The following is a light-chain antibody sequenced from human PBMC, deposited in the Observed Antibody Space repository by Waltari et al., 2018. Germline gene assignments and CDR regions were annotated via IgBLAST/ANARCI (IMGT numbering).Light chain of an antibody. CDR2: YKSDSDY. CDR1: SGMNVGTYT. CDR3: MIWHSSASV. V-gene: IGLV5-45*03. Sequence: QAVLTQPSSLSASPGASASLTCTLRSGMNVGTYTIYWYRQKPGSPPQYLLRYKSDSDYQEGSGVPSHFSGSKDASANAGILRISGLQSEDEADYYCMIWHSSASVFGGGTKLTVL. J-gene: IGLJ3*02.